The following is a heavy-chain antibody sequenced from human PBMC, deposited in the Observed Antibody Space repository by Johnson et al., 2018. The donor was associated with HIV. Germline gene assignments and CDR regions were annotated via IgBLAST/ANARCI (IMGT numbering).Heavy chain of an antibody. CDR2: ISWNSGSI. CDR3: ARGQWLVPGAFDI. D-gene: IGHD6-19*01. CDR1: GFTFDDYG. J-gene: IGHJ3*02. Sequence: VQLVESGGGVVRPGGSLRLSCAASGFTFDDYGMSWVRQAPGKGLEWVSGISWNSGSIGYADSVKGRFTISRDNAKNSLYLQMNSVRDDDTAVYYCARGQWLVPGAFDIWGQGTMVTVSS. V-gene: IGHV3-20*04.